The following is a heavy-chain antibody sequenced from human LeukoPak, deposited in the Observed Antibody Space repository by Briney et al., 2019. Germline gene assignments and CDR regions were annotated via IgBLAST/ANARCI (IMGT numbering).Heavy chain of an antibody. J-gene: IGHJ5*02. D-gene: IGHD4-23*01. CDR3: TTDSYVTPRTRVLNWFDP. CDR1: GFTFSDYW. V-gene: IGHV3-7*01. CDR2: ISPDGSQK. Sequence: GGSLRLSCAASGFTFSDYWMTWVRQAPGKGLEWVANISPDGSQKFYVDSVKGRFTISRDNAQNSLFLQMTSLRAEDTGVYYCTTDSYVTPRTRVLNWFDPWGQGTLVTVSS.